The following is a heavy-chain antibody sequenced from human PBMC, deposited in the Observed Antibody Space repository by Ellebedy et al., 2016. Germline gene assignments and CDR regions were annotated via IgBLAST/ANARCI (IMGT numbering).Heavy chain of an antibody. CDR3: ATEGWLRTETYYYYYMDV. V-gene: IGHV3-7*01. D-gene: IGHD5-12*01. CDR2: INQDGTEK. CDR1: GLTFSHYW. J-gene: IGHJ6*03. Sequence: GESLKISCAASGLTFSHYWMSWVRQAPGKGLEWVANINQDGTEKYYVDSVKGRFTISRDNAKNSVYLQMNSLRAEDSALYYCATEGWLRTETYYYYYMDVWGKGATVTVSS.